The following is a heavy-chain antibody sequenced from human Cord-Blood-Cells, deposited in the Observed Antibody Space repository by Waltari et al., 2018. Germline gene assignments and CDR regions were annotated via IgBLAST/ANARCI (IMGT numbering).Heavy chain of an antibody. J-gene: IGHJ6*02. D-gene: IGHD6-13*01. CDR1: GGSISSSNW. CDR3: ASRNSSSWYYYYYGMDV. Sequence: QVQLQESGPGLVKPSGTLSLTCAVSGGSISSSNWWSWVRQPPGKGLEWIGEIYDRGSTNYNPSLKSRVTISVDKSKNQFSLKLSSVTAADTAVYYCASRNSSSWYYYYYGMDVWGQGTTVTVSS. V-gene: IGHV4-4*02. CDR2: IYDRGST.